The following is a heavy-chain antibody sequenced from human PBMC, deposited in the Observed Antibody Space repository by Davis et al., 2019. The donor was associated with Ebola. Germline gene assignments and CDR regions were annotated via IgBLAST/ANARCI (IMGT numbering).Heavy chain of an antibody. J-gene: IGHJ3*02. CDR3: ARGRSVGDAFDI. Sequence: SETLSLTCAVYGESFSGYYWSWIRQPPGKGLEWIGEINHSGSTNYNPSLKSRVTISVDKSKNQFSLKLNSVTAADTAVYYCARGRSVGDAFDIWGQGTMVTVSS. CDR2: INHSGST. V-gene: IGHV4-34*01. D-gene: IGHD6-19*01. CDR1: GESFSGYY.